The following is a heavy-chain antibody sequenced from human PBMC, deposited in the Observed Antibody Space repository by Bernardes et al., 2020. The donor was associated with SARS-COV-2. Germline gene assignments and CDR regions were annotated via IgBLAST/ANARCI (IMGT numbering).Heavy chain of an antibody. Sequence: ASVKVSCKASGYTFTGYYMHWVRQAPGQGLEWMGWINPNSGGTNYAQKFQGRVTMTRDTSISTAYMELSRLRSDDTAVYYCARILRYFDWLSAPDYWGQGTLVTVSS. CDR1: GYTFTGYY. V-gene: IGHV1-2*02. CDR3: ARILRYFDWLSAPDY. J-gene: IGHJ4*02. CDR2: INPNSGGT. D-gene: IGHD3-9*01.